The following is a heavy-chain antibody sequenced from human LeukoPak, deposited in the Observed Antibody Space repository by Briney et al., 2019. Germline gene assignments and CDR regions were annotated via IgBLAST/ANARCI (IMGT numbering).Heavy chain of an antibody. J-gene: IGHJ4*02. CDR2: FDPDDGIT. Sequence: GASVKVSCKVSGYTLTGLSIHWVRQAPGKGLEWIGGFDPDDGITIYAQKFKGRLTTTEDTSADTAYMELSSLTSEDTAIYYCAVLPLAMPPQYYFDYWGQGTLVTVSS. V-gene: IGHV1-24*01. CDR3: AVLPLAMPPQYYFDY. D-gene: IGHD2-2*01. CDR1: GYTLTGLS.